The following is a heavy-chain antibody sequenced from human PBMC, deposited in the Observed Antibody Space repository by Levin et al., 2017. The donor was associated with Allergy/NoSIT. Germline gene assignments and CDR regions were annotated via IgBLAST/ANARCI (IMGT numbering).Heavy chain of an antibody. CDR3: ARSTIRDGSAAGNGWFDP. CDR1: GYSFTSYW. V-gene: IGHV5-51*01. D-gene: IGHD6-13*01. CDR2: IYPGDSDT. Sequence: WASVKVSCKGSGYSFTSYWIGWVRQMPGKGLEWMGIIYPGDSDTRYSPSFQGQVTISADKSISTAYLQWSSLKASDTAMYYCARSTIRDGSAAGNGWFDPWGQGTLVTVSS. J-gene: IGHJ5*02.